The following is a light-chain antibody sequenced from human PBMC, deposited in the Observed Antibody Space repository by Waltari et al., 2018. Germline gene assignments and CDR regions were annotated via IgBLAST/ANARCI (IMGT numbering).Light chain of an antibody. CDR1: YSNVGIYDL. CDR3: CSYASSSPRLI. V-gene: IGLV2-23*02. Sequence: QSALTQPASVSGSLGQSISISCSGSYSNVGIYDLVPWYHQRPGEAPKLLIYEVLKRPSGVSNRFSGSKSGNAASLTISALLPEDEGTYYCCSYASSSPRLIFGGGTELTVL. CDR2: EVL. J-gene: IGLJ2*01.